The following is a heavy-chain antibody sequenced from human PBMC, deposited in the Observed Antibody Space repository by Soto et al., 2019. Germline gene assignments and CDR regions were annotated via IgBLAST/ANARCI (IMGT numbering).Heavy chain of an antibody. J-gene: IGHJ6*02. CDR2: IKQDGSEG. Sequence: GGSLRLSCTASGFTFSNYWMTWVRQAPGKGLEWVANIKQDGSEGSYVDSVKGRFTISRDNAKVSLFLQMNSLRAEDTAVYYCARERGSKSMDVWGQGTTVTVSS. V-gene: IGHV3-7*03. D-gene: IGHD2-15*01. CDR3: ARERGSKSMDV. CDR1: GFTFSNYW.